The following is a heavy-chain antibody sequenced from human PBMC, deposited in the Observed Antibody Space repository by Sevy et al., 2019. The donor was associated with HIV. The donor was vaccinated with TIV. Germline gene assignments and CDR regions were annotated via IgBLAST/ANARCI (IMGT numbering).Heavy chain of an antibody. J-gene: IGHJ6*02. CDR3: ARVVAYCSGGTCFPGYYYGMDV. V-gene: IGHV3-21*01. D-gene: IGHD2-15*01. Sequence: GGSLRLSCAASGFTFSSYNMNWVRQAPGKGLEWVSSISSSSNYINYADSVKGRFTISRENAENSLYLEMNTRRAEDTAVYYCARVVAYCSGGTCFPGYYYGMDVWGQGTTVTVSS. CDR1: GFTFSSYN. CDR2: ISSSSNYI.